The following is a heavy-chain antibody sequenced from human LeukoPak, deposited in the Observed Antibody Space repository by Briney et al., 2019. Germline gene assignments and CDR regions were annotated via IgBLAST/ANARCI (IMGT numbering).Heavy chain of an antibody. V-gene: IGHV1-2*04. J-gene: IGHJ4*02. D-gene: IGHD6-13*01. CDR1: GYTFTGYY. Sequence: GSVKVSCKASGYTFTGYYMHWVRQAPGQGLEWVGWINPNSGGTNYAQKFQGWVTMTRDTSISTAYMELSRLRSDDTAVYYCAKDLSIRSIAAAYGEKDYWGQGTLVTVSS. CDR3: AKDLSIRSIAAAYGEKDY. CDR2: INPNSGGT.